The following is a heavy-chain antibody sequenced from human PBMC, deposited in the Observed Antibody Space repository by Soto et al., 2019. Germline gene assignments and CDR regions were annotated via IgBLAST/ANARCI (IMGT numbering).Heavy chain of an antibody. Sequence: SPTLSLTCTASGGCNSSYCWSWIRQPAADGRGWIGRLYPTGSPSYNPSLQSRGTMPEDRATNKFSLKLSSATAADPTQDYRARGRLRGFFFANWGQGTRVTVSS. V-gene: IGHV4-4*07. CDR3: ARGRLRGFFFAN. CDR1: GGCNSSYC. J-gene: IGHJ4*02. CDR2: LYPTGSP. D-gene: IGHD3-10*01.